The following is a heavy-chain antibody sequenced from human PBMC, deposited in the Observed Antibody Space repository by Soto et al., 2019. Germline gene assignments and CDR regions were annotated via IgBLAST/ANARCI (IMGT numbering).Heavy chain of an antibody. CDR1: GGSISTSNW. CDR2: IFHSGST. CDR3: ARSRSGTSYFDY. D-gene: IGHD1-7*01. J-gene: IGHJ4*02. V-gene: IGHV4-4*02. Sequence: QVQLQESGPGLVKPSGTLSLTCAVSGGSISTSNWWNWVRQPPGKGQEWIGEIFHSGSTNYNPSLKSRVTISVDKCKNELSLKLSSVTAADTAVYYCARSRSGTSYFDYWGQGTLVTVSS.